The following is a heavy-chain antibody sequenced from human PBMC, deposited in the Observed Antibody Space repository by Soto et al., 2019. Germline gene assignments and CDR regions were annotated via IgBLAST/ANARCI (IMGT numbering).Heavy chain of an antibody. CDR2: ISAYNGNT. J-gene: IGHJ4*02. D-gene: IGHD3-10*01. Sequence: GASVKVSCAACGYSFTSYGISWVRQAPGQGLEWMGWISAYNGNTNYAQKLQGRVTMTTDTSTSTAYMELRSLRSDDTAVYYCATQILWFGELSEYYFGYWGQGTLVTVSS. CDR1: GYSFTSYG. CDR3: ATQILWFGELSEYYFGY. V-gene: IGHV1-18*01.